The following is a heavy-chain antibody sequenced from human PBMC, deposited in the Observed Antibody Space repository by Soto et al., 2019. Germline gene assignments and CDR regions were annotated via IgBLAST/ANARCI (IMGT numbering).Heavy chain of an antibody. J-gene: IGHJ4*02. Sequence: QVLLVQSGSEVKKPGASMKVSCQTSGYTFSDFALTWVRQVPDKGLEWLGWISPYTGKTNYAQRVHDRVALTTDPSTRTAYLELRSLTYDDTAVYYCARLGWELLSGRRYFDYWGQGTLVTVSS. CDR3: ARLGWELLSGRRYFDY. V-gene: IGHV1-18*04. CDR1: GYTFSDFA. CDR2: ISPYTGKT. D-gene: IGHD1-26*01.